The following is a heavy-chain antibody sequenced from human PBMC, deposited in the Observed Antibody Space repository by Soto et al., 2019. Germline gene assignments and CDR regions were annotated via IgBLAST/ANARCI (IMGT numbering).Heavy chain of an antibody. D-gene: IGHD1-26*01. CDR2: ISGSGDRT. J-gene: IGHJ6*02. Sequence: EVQLLESGGGLVQPGGSLRLSCAASGFTFSSYAITWVRQAPGKGLEWVSVISGSGDRTYYADSVKGRFTISRDNSKNTLYLQMNSLRAEDTAVYYCASGRVRYFYYGMDVWGQGTRVTVSS. CDR1: GFTFSSYA. V-gene: IGHV3-23*01. CDR3: ASGRVRYFYYGMDV.